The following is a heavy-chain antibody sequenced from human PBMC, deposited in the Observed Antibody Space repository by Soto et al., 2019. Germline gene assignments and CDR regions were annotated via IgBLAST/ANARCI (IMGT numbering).Heavy chain of an antibody. V-gene: IGHV3-43*01. CDR3: AKGRGVGATYVRPNGFAFDI. CDR2: ISWDGGST. J-gene: IGHJ3*02. D-gene: IGHD1-26*01. CDR1: GFTFDDYT. Sequence: GGSLRLSCAASGFTFDDYTMHWVRQAPGKGLEWVSLISWDGGSTYYADSVKGRFTISRDNSKNSLYLQMNSVRTEDTALYYCAKGRGVGATYVRPNGFAFDIWGQGTMVTVSS.